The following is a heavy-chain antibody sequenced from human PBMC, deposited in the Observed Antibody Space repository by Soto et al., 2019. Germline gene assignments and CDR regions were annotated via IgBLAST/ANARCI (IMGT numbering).Heavy chain of an antibody. CDR3: ARTPYYDFWSGYGDAFDI. J-gene: IGHJ3*02. Sequence: QVQLVESGGGVVQPGRSLRLSCAASGFTFSSYGMHWVRQAPGKGLEWVAVIWYDGSNKYYAESVKGRFTISRDNSKNTLYLQMNSLRAEDTAVYYCARTPYYDFWSGYGDAFDIWGQGTMVTVSS. CDR1: GFTFSSYG. CDR2: IWYDGSNK. D-gene: IGHD3-3*01. V-gene: IGHV3-33*01.